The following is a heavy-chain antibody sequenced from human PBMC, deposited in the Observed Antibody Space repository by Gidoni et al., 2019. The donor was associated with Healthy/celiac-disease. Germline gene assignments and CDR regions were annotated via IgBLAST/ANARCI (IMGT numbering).Heavy chain of an antibody. CDR1: GFPFSDYY. D-gene: IGHD2-15*01. Sequence: QVQLVESGGGLVKPGGSLSLSCAASGFPFSDYYMSWIRQAPGKGLEWVSYISSSSSYTNYADSVKGRFTISRDNAKNSLYLQMNSLRAEDTAVYYCARAVVAASDFDYWGQGTLVTVSS. J-gene: IGHJ4*02. CDR3: ARAVVAASDFDY. CDR2: ISSSSSYT. V-gene: IGHV3-11*06.